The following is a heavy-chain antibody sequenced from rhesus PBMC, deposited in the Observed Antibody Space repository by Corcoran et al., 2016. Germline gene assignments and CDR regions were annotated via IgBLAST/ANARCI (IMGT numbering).Heavy chain of an antibody. CDR3: ATAAFDY. Sequence: EVQLVQSGAEVKKPGASVKISCKASGYTFIDYYLNWVRQVPGKGLEWMGRVYTEDGEAIHAQKFQDRVTIPADTSTDTAYMELNSLRSEDTALYYCATAAFDYWGQGVPVTVSS. CDR2: VYTEDGEA. CDR1: GYTFIDYY. J-gene: IGHJ4*01. V-gene: IGHV1-111*02.